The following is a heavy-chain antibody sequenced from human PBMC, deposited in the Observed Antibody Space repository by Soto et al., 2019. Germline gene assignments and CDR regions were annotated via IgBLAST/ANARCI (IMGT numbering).Heavy chain of an antibody. V-gene: IGHV4-31*03. CDR1: GCSISSGGYY. J-gene: IGHJ6*02. Sequence: SETLSLTCTFSGCSISSGGYYWSWIRQHPGKGLEWIGYIYYSGSTYYNPSLKSRVTISVDTSKNQFSLKLSSVTAADTAVYYCARGDGSSSGDYYYGMDVWGQGTTVTVSS. CDR3: ARGDGSSSGDYYYGMDV. D-gene: IGHD6-6*01. CDR2: IYYSGST.